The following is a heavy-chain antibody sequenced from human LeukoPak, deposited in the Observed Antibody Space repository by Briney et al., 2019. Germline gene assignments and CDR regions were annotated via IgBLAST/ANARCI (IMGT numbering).Heavy chain of an antibody. CDR1: GGSISSYY. V-gene: IGHV4-4*07. D-gene: IGHD3-22*01. J-gene: IGHJ6*03. CDR3: ARDEYYYDSSGYPYMDV. Sequence: KPSETLSLTCTVSGGSISSYYWSWIRQPAGKGLEWIGRIYTSGSTNYNPSLKGRVTMSVDTSKNQFSLKLSSVTAADTAVYYCARDEYYYDSSGYPYMDVWGKGTTVTISS. CDR2: IYTSGST.